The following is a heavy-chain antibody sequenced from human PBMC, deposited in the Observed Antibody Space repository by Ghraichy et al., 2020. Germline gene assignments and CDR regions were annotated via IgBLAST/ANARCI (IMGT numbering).Heavy chain of an antibody. Sequence: ASLNISCTVSGDSISNYYWSWIRQPPGKGLEWIGCIYYSGSTKYNPSLQSRVTISVDTSKNQFSLKLSSVTAADTAVYYCARGGTSSAIPGDYYYYGMDVWAQGTTVTVSS. CDR1: GDSISNYY. D-gene: IGHD2-2*01. CDR2: IYYSGST. J-gene: IGHJ6*02. V-gene: IGHV4-59*01. CDR3: ARGGTSSAIPGDYYYYGMDV.